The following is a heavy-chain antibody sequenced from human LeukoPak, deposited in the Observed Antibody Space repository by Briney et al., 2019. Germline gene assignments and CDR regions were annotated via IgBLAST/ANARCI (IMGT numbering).Heavy chain of an antibody. V-gene: IGHV3-30*02. Sequence: GGSLRLSCAASGFTFSSNGMHWVRQAPGKGLEWVAFIRYGGNDERYADSVKGRFTISRDNSKNTLYLQMNSLRAEDTAVYYCAKGAVATMGDCFDYWGQGTLVTVSS. CDR3: AKGAVATMGDCFDY. J-gene: IGHJ4*02. CDR1: GFTFSSNG. CDR2: IRYGGNDE. D-gene: IGHD5-12*01.